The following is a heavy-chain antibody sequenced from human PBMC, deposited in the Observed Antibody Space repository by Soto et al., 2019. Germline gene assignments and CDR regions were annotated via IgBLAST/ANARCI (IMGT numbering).Heavy chain of an antibody. CDR1: GASIIHDNW. D-gene: IGHD5-12*01. J-gene: IGHJ6*02. CDR3: ASHGRRWLLYGMDV. CDR2: IHHSGTA. Sequence: QVQLQESGPGLVKPSGTLSLTCAVSGASIIHDNWWSWVRQTPGKGLEWIGEIHHSGTANYKPSLKSRVIMSVDRSKNQFPLNLGAVTAADTAMYFWASHGRRWLLYGMDVWGQGTTVSVSS. V-gene: IGHV4-4*02.